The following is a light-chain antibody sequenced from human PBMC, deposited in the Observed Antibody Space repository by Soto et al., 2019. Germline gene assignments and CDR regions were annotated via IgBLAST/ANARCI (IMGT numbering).Light chain of an antibody. V-gene: IGKV1-39*01. CDR1: QSISSY. Sequence: DIQVTQSPSSLSASVGDRVSITCQASQSISSYLNWYQQKPGKAPKLLIYAASSLQSGVPSRFSGSGSGTDFTLTISSLQPEDFATYYCQQYETFSGTFGPGTKVDIK. CDR3: QQYETFSGT. J-gene: IGKJ1*01. CDR2: AAS.